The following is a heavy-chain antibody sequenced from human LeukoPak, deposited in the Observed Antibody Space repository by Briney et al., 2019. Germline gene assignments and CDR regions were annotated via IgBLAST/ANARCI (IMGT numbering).Heavy chain of an antibody. CDR3: ASTRWYAKLRSFDY. CDR2: IKQDGSEK. V-gene: IGHV3-7*01. D-gene: IGHD6-13*01. J-gene: IGHJ4*02. CDR1: GLTSSSTFGSYS. Sequence: GGSLRLSCAASGLTSSSTFGSYSMNWVRQAPGKGLEWVANIKQDGSEKYYVDSVKGRFTISRDNAKNSLYLQMNSLRAEDTAVYYCASTRWYAKLRSFDYWGQGTLVTVSS.